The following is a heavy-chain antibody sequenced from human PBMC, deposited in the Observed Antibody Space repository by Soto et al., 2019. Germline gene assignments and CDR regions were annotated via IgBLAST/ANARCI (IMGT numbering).Heavy chain of an antibody. CDR2: ISGSGGTT. Sequence: GGSLRLSCAASGFSFSRYAMTWVRQAPGEGLEWVSAISGSGGTTYYADSVRGRFTISRDNSKNTLYLQMTSLSAEDTALYYCARQGASTTGTGSIWLFDYWGHGTLVTVSS. D-gene: IGHD1-1*01. V-gene: IGHV3-23*01. CDR1: GFSFSRYA. J-gene: IGHJ4*01. CDR3: ARQGASTTGTGSIWLFDY.